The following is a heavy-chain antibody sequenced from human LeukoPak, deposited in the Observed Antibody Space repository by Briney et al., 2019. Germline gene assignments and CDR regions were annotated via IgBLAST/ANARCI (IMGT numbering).Heavy chain of an antibody. V-gene: IGHV3-64*02. CDR1: GFTFSSYA. J-gene: IGHJ4*02. CDR3: AKVGSGWPGYYFDY. Sequence: GGSLRFSCAASGFTFSSYAMHWVRLSPGKGLEYVSGISSNGGTTSYADSVQGRFTISRDNSKNTLYLQMGSLRGEDMAVYYCAKVGSGWPGYYFDYWGQGTLVTVSS. D-gene: IGHD6-19*01. CDR2: ISSNGGTT.